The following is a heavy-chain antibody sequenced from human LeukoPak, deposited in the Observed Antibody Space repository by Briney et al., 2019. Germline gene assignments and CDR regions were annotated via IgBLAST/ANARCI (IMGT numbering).Heavy chain of an antibody. J-gene: IGHJ4*02. Sequence: ASVKVSCKASAYTFTNYGFSWVRQAPGQGLEWMGWISGYNGDTDYAQKFQGRVTMTTDTSTNIAYMELRSLRSDDTAVYYCARDPDIVATIAPSRDHQLAYWGQGTLVTVSS. V-gene: IGHV1-18*01. CDR3: ARDPDIVATIAPSRDHQLAY. D-gene: IGHD5-12*01. CDR1: AYTFTNYG. CDR2: ISGYNGDT.